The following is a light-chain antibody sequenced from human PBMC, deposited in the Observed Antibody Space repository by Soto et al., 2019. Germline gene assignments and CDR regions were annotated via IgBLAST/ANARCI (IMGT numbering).Light chain of an antibody. J-gene: IGKJ1*01. CDR2: GAS. CDR3: QHYHNSPWT. V-gene: IGKV1-8*01. Sequence: AIQMTQSPSSFSASTGDRVTISCRASQGISSYLAWYQQKPGKAPKLLIYGASTLQSGVPSRFSGSGFGTDFTLTISCLQSDDFATYYCQHYHNSPWTFGQGTNVEIK. CDR1: QGISSY.